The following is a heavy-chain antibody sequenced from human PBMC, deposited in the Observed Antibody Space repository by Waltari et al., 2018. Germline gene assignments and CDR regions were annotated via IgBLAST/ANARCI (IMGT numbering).Heavy chain of an antibody. V-gene: IGHV3-23*01. CDR3: APPLGGAELVNGHIAVAGANDY. CDR1: GFTFSSYA. CDR2: ISGRCGST. Sequence: EVQLLESGGGLVQPGGSLRLSCAASGFTFSSYAMSWVRQAPGKGLEWVSAISGRCGSTDYADSVKGRFTIYRDNSKNTPYLQMNSLRSEDTAVYYCAPPLGGAELVNGHIAVAGANDYWGQGTLVTVSS. J-gene: IGHJ4*02. D-gene: IGHD6-19*01.